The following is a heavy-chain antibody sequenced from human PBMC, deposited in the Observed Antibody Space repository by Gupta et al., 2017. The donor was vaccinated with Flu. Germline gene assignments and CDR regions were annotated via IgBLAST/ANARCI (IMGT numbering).Heavy chain of an antibody. V-gene: IGHV3-48*03. CDR1: GSDFNSYE. J-gene: IGHJ4*02. CDR3: ARGHWDN. Sequence: EVLLVESGGGLVQPGGSLRLSCTASGSDFNSYEMSWVRQAPGRGLEWVAFSSSSAVTYYTDPVRGRFTISRDNANNLLYLQMSSLRGEDTAVYYCARGHWDNWGQGTLVTVSS. CDR2: SSSSAVT.